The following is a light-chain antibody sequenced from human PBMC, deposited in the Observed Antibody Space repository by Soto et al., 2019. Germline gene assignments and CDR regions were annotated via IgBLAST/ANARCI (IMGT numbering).Light chain of an antibody. V-gene: IGLV2-23*02. J-gene: IGLJ1*01. Sequence: QSALTQPASVSGSPVHSSTISCTGTSIDVGTYDAVSWYQHHPGKVPRLMIYEVDKRPSGVSYRFSGSKSGNTASLTISWLQAEDEADYYCCSYAGTSFVFGSGTKVTVL. CDR3: CSYAGTSFV. CDR1: SIDVGTYDA. CDR2: EVD.